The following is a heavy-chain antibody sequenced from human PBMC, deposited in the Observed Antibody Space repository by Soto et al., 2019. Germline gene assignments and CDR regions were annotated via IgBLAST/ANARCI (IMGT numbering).Heavy chain of an antibody. CDR2: ISYDGSNK. D-gene: IGHD3-22*01. Sequence: QVQLVESGGGVVQPGRSLRLSCAASGFTFSSYAMHWVRQAPGKGLEWVAVISYDGSNKYYADSVKGRFTISRDNSKNTLYLQMNSLRAEDTAVYYCARTGDSSGYYYVPFDYWGQGTLVTVSS. V-gene: IGHV3-30-3*01. CDR1: GFTFSSYA. J-gene: IGHJ4*02. CDR3: ARTGDSSGYYYVPFDY.